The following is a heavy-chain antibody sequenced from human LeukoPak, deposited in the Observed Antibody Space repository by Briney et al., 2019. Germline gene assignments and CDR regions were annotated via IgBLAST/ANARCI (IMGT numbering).Heavy chain of an antibody. Sequence: PSETLSLTCTVSGGSISSGGYYWSWIRQHPGKGLEWIGYIYCSGSTYYNPSLKSRVTISVDTSKNQFSLKLSSVTAADTAVYYCAREEVTTRGYYYGMDVWGQGTTVTVS. D-gene: IGHD4-17*01. V-gene: IGHV4-31*03. CDR1: GGSISSGGYY. CDR3: AREEVTTRGYYYGMDV. CDR2: IYCSGST. J-gene: IGHJ6*02.